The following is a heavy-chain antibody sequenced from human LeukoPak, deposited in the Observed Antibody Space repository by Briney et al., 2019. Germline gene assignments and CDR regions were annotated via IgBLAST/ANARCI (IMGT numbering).Heavy chain of an antibody. CDR1: GFTFSSYS. J-gene: IGHJ4*02. CDR2: ISSTSSYI. D-gene: IGHD3-22*01. V-gene: IGHV3-21*01. CDR3: ARDPPNNGYDFDY. Sequence: GGSLRLSCAASGFTFSSYSMNWVRQAPGKGLEWVSSISSTSSYIYYADSVKGRFTISRDNAKNSLYLQMTALIAEDTAVYYCARDPPNNGYDFDYWGQGILVTVSS.